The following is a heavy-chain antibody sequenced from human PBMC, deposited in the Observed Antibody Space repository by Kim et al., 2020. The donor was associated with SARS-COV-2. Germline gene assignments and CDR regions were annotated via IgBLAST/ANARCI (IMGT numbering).Heavy chain of an antibody. CDR3: ARGPYYDFWSGYLAEGYYYYGMDV. D-gene: IGHD3-3*01. V-gene: IGHV3-33*01. Sequence: GGSLRLSCAASGFTFSSYGMHWVRQAPGKGLEWVAVIWYDGSNKYYADSVKGRFTISRDNSKNTLYLQMNSLRAEDTAVYYCARGPYYDFWSGYLAEGYYYYGMDVWGQGTTVTVSS. CDR1: GFTFSSYG. CDR2: IWYDGSNK. J-gene: IGHJ6*02.